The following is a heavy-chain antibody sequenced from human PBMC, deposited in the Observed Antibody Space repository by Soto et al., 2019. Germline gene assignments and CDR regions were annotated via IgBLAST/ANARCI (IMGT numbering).Heavy chain of an antibody. Sequence: GGSLRLSCAASGFTFSSYSKSWVRQALGKGLEWVSAISGSGGSTYYADSVKGRFTISRDNSKNTLYLQMNSLRAEDTAVYYCAKETGTTSYFYDWGQGTLVTVSS. CDR1: GFTFSSYS. D-gene: IGHD1-1*01. CDR2: ISGSGGST. J-gene: IGHJ4*02. CDR3: AKETGTTSYFYD. V-gene: IGHV3-23*01.